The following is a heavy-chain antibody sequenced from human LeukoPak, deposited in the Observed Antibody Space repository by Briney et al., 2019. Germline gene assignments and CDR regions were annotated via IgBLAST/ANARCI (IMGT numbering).Heavy chain of an antibody. V-gene: IGHV4-61*01. Sequence: SSETLSLTCTVSGDSIASTTYYWSWVRQPPGKGLEWIGYIYYSGSTNYNPSLKSRVTISVDTSKNQFSLKLSSVTAADTAVYYCARDGYSNYGYYYYYMDVWGKGTTVTVSS. D-gene: IGHD4-11*01. J-gene: IGHJ6*03. CDR2: IYYSGST. CDR3: ARDGYSNYGYYYYYMDV. CDR1: GDSIASTTYY.